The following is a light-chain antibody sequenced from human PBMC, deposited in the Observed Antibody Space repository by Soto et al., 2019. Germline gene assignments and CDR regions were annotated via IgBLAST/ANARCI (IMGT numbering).Light chain of an antibody. V-gene: IGKV4-1*01. CDR2: WAS. CDR1: QSILYSSTNKNY. Sequence: DIVMTKSPDSLAVSLGERATINCKSSQSILYSSTNKNYLAWFQQRPGQPPKLLIYWASTRESGVPDRVSGSGSGTDFTLTISSLQAEDVAVYYCQQYYSTLWTFGQGTKVEIK. J-gene: IGKJ1*01. CDR3: QQYYSTLWT.